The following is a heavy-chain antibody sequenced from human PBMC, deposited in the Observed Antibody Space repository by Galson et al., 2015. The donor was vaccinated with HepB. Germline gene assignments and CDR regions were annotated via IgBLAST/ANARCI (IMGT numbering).Heavy chain of an antibody. J-gene: IGHJ4*02. CDR1: GYSFTSYW. CDR3: ARLGYCSSTSCYTFNY. CDR2: IDPSDSYT. D-gene: IGHD2-2*02. V-gene: IGHV5-10-1*01. Sequence: QSGAEVKKPGESLRISCKGSGYSFTSYWISWVRQMPGKGLEWMGRIDPSDSYTNYSPSFQGHVTISADKSISTAYLQWSSLKASDTATYYCARLGYCSSTSCYTFNYWGQGTLVTVSS.